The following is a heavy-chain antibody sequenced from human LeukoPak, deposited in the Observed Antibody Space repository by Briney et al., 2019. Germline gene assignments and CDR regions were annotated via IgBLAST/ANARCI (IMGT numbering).Heavy chain of an antibody. D-gene: IGHD6-13*01. J-gene: IGHJ3*02. V-gene: IGHV1-8*02. CDR2: MNPNSGNT. CDR3: ARQQQRGDAFDI. CDR1: GYTFATYN. Sequence: ASVKVSCKASGYTFATYNIIWVRQATGQGLERMGWMNPNSGNTGYGPKFQGRVTMTRDTSITTAYMELSSLGSEDTAVYYCARQQQRGDAFDIWGQGTIVAVSS.